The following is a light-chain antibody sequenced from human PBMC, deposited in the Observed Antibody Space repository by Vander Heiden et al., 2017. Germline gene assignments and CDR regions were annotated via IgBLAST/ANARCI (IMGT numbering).Light chain of an antibody. Sequence: GVLTQSPLSLPVTLGQTASISCRPSQSLVFSDGITYLNCFHHTPCQFPRRLIYRVSDRDSGVPDRFSGSGSGTDFTLKISRVEAEDVGVYFRMQATHWPYTFGKGTKLEI. J-gene: IGKJ2*01. V-gene: IGKV2-30*01. CDR2: RVS. CDR1: QSLVFSDGITY. CDR3: MQATHWPYT.